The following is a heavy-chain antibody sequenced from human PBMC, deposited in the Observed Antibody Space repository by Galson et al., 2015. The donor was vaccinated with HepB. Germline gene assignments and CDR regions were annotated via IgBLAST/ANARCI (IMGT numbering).Heavy chain of an antibody. J-gene: IGHJ6*02. D-gene: IGHD6-13*01. CDR2: TYYRSKWYN. V-gene: IGHV6-1*01. Sequence: CAISGDSASSNSAAWNWIRQSPSRGLEWLGRTYYRSKWYNDYAVSVKSRITINPDTSKNQFSLQLNSVAPDDTAVYYCARSSAAARDYYYYYGMDVWGQGTTVTVSS. CDR1: GDSASSNSAA. CDR3: ARSSAAARDYYYYYGMDV.